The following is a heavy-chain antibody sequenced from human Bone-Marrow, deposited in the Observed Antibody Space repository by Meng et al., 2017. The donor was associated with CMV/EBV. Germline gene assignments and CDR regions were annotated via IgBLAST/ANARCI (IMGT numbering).Heavy chain of an antibody. Sequence: GESLKISCAASGFTFSSYAMHWVRQAPGKGLEWVAVISYDGSNKYYADSVKGRFTISRDNSKNTLYLQMNSLRAEDTAVYYCARAFSFGVVDYWGQGTLVTVSS. V-gene: IGHV3-30-3*01. CDR1: GFTFSSYA. J-gene: IGHJ4*02. CDR2: ISYDGSNK. CDR3: ARAFSFGVVDY. D-gene: IGHD3-3*01.